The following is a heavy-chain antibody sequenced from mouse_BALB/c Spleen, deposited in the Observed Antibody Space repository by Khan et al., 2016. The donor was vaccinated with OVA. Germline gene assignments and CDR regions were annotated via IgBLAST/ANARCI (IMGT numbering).Heavy chain of an antibody. D-gene: IGHD2-1*01. CDR2: INTYTGEA. J-gene: IGHJ3*01. Sequence: QIQLVQSGPELKKPGETVKISCKAPGYTLTDYGMNWVKQAPGKGLKWMGWINTYTGEATYADDFKGRFAFSLETSANTAYLQINNLKTEDTATXFCSRSNGNYWFAYWGQGTLVTVSA. CDR1: GYTLTDYG. CDR3: SRSNGNYWFAY. V-gene: IGHV9-3-1*01.